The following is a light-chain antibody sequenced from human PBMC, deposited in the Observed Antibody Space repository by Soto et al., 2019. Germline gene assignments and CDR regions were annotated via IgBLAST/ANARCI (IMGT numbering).Light chain of an antibody. J-gene: IGLJ1*01. Sequence: QSALTQPASVSGSPGQSIAISCTGTSSDIGGHNSVSWYQQHPGKAPKLLIYNVSNRPSGVSNRFSGSKSGNTASLTISGLLAEDEADYYCTSFTCASTYVFGAEAKLTVL. CDR3: TSFTCASTYV. CDR1: SSDIGGHNS. CDR2: NVS. V-gene: IGLV2-14*01.